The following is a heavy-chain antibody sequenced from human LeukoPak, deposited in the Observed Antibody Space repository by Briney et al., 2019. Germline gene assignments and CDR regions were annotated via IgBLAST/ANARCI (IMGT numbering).Heavy chain of an antibody. Sequence: GASVKVSCKASGYTFTSYGISWVRQAPGQGLEWMGWISAYNGNTNYAQKLQGRVTMTTDTSTSTAYMELRSLRSDDTAVCYCARDSGYDIFQTHDPNWFDPWGQGTLVTVSS. CDR2: ISAYNGNT. D-gene: IGHD3-9*01. CDR1: GYTFTSYG. J-gene: IGHJ5*02. CDR3: ARDSGYDIFQTHDPNWFDP. V-gene: IGHV1-18*01.